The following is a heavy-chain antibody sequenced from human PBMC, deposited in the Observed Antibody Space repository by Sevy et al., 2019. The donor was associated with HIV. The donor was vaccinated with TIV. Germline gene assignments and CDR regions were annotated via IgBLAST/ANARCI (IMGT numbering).Heavy chain of an antibody. Sequence: SETLSLTCTVSGDSINTYYWNWIRQPPGKGLEWIGSVSHSGNTNYNPSLKSRVSMSVDTSTNQFSLKVKSVTAADTAVYYCARLRWDLVVVPGATPGCYFDSWGQGTLVTVSS. D-gene: IGHD2-2*02. J-gene: IGHJ4*02. CDR1: GDSINTYY. V-gene: IGHV4-59*08. CDR2: VSHSGNT. CDR3: ARLRWDLVVVPGATPGCYFDS.